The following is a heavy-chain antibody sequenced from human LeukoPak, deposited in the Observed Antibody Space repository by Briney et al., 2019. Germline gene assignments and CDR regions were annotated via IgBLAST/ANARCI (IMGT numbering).Heavy chain of an antibody. J-gene: IGHJ4*02. Sequence: PGGSLRLXCAASGFTFSSYAMSWVRLAPGKGLESVSAISGSGGSTYYADSVKGRFTISRDNSKNTLYLQMNSLRAEDTAVYYCAKFHCSSTSCYLKSNYYFDYWGQGTLVTVSS. CDR2: ISGSGGST. CDR3: AKFHCSSTSCYLKSNYYFDY. D-gene: IGHD2-2*01. CDR1: GFTFSSYA. V-gene: IGHV3-23*01.